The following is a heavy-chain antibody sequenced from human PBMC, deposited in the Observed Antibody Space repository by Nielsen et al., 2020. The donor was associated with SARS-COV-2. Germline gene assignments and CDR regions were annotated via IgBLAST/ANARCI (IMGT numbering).Heavy chain of an antibody. CDR2: ISYDGSNK. Sequence: GGSLRLSCAASGFTFSSYAMHWVRQAPGKGLEWVAVISYDGSNKYYADSVKGRFTISRDNSKNTLYLQMNSLGAEDTAVYYCARDSRGGSYSSSWYFDNWGQGTLVTVSS. D-gene: IGHD6-13*01. CDR1: GFTFSSYA. J-gene: IGHJ4*02. CDR3: ARDSRGGSYSSSWYFDN. V-gene: IGHV3-30*04.